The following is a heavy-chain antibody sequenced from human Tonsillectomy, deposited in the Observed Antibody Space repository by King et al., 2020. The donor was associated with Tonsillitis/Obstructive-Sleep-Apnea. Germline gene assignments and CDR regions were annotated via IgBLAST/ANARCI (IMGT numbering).Heavy chain of an antibody. J-gene: IGHJ6*02. Sequence: HVQLVESGGGVVQPGRSLRLSCAASGFTFSNYGMHWVRQAPGKGLEWVAFISFDGSNKNYADSVKGRFTISRDNSKNTLYLQMNSLRAEDTAVYYCAKNPAVPAAIHYYYYYGMDVWGQGTTVTVSS. D-gene: IGHD2-2*02. CDR1: GFTFSNYG. V-gene: IGHV3-30*18. CDR3: AKNPAVPAAIHYYYYYGMDV. CDR2: ISFDGSNK.